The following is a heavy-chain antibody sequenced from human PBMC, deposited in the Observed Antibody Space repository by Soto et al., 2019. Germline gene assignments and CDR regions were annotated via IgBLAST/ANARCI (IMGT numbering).Heavy chain of an antibody. D-gene: IGHD3-9*01. J-gene: IGHJ3*02. CDR1: GGSISSYY. CDR3: AREKPNPPVLRYLHDAFDI. V-gene: IGHV4-59*01. Sequence: QVQLQESGPGLVKPSETLSLTCTVSGGSISSYYWSWIRQPPGKGLEWIGYIYYSGSTNYNPSLKSRVTISVDTSKNQFSLKLSSVTAADTAVYYCAREKPNPPVLRYLHDAFDIWGQGTMVTVSS. CDR2: IYYSGST.